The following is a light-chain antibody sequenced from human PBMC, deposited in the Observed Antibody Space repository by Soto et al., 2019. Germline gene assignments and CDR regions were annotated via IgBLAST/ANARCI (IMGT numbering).Light chain of an antibody. J-gene: IGKJ3*01. CDR3: QQTYRLGVFS. CDR1: QAISTF. CDR2: AAS. Sequence: DIQMTQSPSSLSASVGDRVTITCRASQAISTFLNWYQQKPGKAPDLLIYAASTLQTGVPSRFSDNGSGTDFALTISSLRPEDFATYYCQQTYRLGVFSFGPGTKVDIK. V-gene: IGKV1-39*01.